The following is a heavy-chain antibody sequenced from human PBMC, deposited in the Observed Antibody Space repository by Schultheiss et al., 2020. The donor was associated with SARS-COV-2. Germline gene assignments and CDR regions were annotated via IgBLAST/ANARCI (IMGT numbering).Heavy chain of an antibody. V-gene: IGHV3-30*03. D-gene: IGHD1-1*01. Sequence: GGSLRLSCAASGFTFSSYWMSWVRQAPGKGLEWVAVISYDGSNKYYADSVKGRFTISRDNSKNTLYLQMNSLRAEDTAVYYCARGSGPGDYWGQGTLVTVSS. CDR2: ISYDGSNK. CDR3: ARGSGPGDY. J-gene: IGHJ4*02. CDR1: GFTFSSYW.